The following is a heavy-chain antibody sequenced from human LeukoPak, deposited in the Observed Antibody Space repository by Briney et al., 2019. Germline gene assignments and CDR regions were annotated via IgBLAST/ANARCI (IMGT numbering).Heavy chain of an antibody. Sequence: ASVKVSCKASGYTFTSYYMHWVRQAPGQGLEWMGWINPNSGDTKYAQKFQGRVTMTRDTSISTAYMELTRLRSDDTAVYYCAGQKDPRPIDYWGQGTLITVSS. V-gene: IGHV1-2*02. CDR1: GYTFTSYY. J-gene: IGHJ4*02. CDR3: AGQKDPRPIDY. CDR2: INPNSGDT.